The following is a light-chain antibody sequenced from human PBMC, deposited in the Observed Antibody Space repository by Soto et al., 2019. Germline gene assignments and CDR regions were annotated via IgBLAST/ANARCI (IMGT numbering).Light chain of an antibody. CDR1: QSVSSY. Sequence: EIVLTQSPATLSLSPGERATLSCRASQSVSSYLAWYKQKPGQAPRLLIYDASNRATGIPARFSGSGSGTDFTLTISSLEPEDFAVYYCQQRSNWLSITFGQGTRL. CDR3: QQRSNWLSIT. J-gene: IGKJ5*01. V-gene: IGKV3-11*01. CDR2: DAS.